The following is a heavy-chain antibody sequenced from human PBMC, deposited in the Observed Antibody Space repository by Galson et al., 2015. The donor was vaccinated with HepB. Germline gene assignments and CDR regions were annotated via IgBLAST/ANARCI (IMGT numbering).Heavy chain of an antibody. Sequence: ETLSLTCAVDGGSFSGYYWSWIRQPPGKGLEWIGEINHSGSTNYNPSLKSRVTISVDTSKNQFSLKLSSVTAADTAVYYCAIHIAVAGVYWGQGTLVTVSS. CDR2: INHSGST. V-gene: IGHV4-34*01. J-gene: IGHJ4*02. CDR3: AIHIAVAGVY. CDR1: GGSFSGYY. D-gene: IGHD6-19*01.